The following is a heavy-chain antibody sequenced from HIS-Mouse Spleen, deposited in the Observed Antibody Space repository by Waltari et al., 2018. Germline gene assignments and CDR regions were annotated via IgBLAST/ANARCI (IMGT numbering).Heavy chain of an antibody. D-gene: IGHD6-13*01. V-gene: IGHV4-39*07. J-gene: IGHJ2*01. Sequence: QLQLQESGPGLVKPSETLSLTRTVPGGSISSSTYYAGRIRQPPGQGLEWIGSIYYSGSTYYNPSLKSRVTISVDTSKNQFSLKLSSVTAADTAVYYCAREIPYSSSWYDWYFDLWGRGTLVTVSS. CDR2: IYYSGST. CDR3: AREIPYSSSWYDWYFDL. CDR1: GGSISSSTYY.